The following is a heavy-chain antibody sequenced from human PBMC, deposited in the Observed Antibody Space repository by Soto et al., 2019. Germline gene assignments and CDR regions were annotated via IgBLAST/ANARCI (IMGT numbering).Heavy chain of an antibody. CDR2: IYYTGST. J-gene: IGHJ4*02. CDR1: GGSFSSGDYY. Sequence: SETLSLTCTVSGGSFSSGDYYWSWIRQPPGKGLEWIGYIYYTGSTYYHPSLKSRVTMSVDTSKNQFSLRLSSVTAADTAVYYCARVPAGGNSDYFDARGQGTLVTVSS. CDR3: ARVPAGGNSDYFDA. V-gene: IGHV4-30-4*01. D-gene: IGHD2-21*02.